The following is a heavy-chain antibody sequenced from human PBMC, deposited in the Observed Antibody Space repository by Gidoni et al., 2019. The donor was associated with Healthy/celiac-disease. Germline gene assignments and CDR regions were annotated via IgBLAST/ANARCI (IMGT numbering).Heavy chain of an antibody. CDR1: GCTFSSHG. CDR3: AKEGEYYYDSSGFLASAFDI. J-gene: IGHJ3*02. V-gene: IGHV3-30*18. D-gene: IGHD3-22*01. Sequence: QVQLVESGGGVVQPGRSLRPSCAASGCTFSSHGMHGVRQAPGKGLELVAVISYDGSNKYYADSVKGRFTISRDNSKNTLYLQMNSLRAEDTAVYYCAKEGEYYYDSSGFLASAFDIWSQGTMVTVSS. CDR2: ISYDGSNK.